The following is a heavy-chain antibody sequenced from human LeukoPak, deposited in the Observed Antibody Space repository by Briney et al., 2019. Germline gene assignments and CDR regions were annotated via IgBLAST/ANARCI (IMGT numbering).Heavy chain of an antibody. V-gene: IGHV3-21*01. J-gene: IGHJ5*02. Sequence: GGSLRLSCAASGFTFSSYSMNWVRQAPGKGLEWVSSISSSSSYIYYADSVKGRFTISRDNAKNSLYLQMNSLRAEDTAVYYCARGITMIVVVPTGSWFDPWGQGTLVTVSS. CDR3: ARGITMIVVVPTGSWFDP. D-gene: IGHD3-22*01. CDR2: ISSSSSYI. CDR1: GFTFSSYS.